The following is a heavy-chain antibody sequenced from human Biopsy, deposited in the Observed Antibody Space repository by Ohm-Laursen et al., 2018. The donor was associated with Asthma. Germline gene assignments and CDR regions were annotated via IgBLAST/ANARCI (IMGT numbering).Heavy chain of an antibody. D-gene: IGHD1-1*01. CDR1: GFSFSNFA. CDR2: ISKDASTQ. CDR3: VRDGTDDAFDI. J-gene: IGHJ3*02. V-gene: IGHV3-30*01. Sequence: GQTLSLTCAATGFSFSNFAIHWVRQAPGKGLEWVGVISKDASTQDYADSVKGRFTMARDNSKNTLDLQMNSLREEDTAVYYCVRDGTDDAFDIWGQGTVVGVSS.